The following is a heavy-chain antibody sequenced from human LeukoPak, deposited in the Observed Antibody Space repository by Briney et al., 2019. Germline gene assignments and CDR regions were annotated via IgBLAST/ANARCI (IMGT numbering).Heavy chain of an antibody. J-gene: IGHJ4*02. CDR2: IIPIFGTA. CDR3: ASSGAHYYDSSGYRTYFDY. V-gene: IGHV1-69*13. CDR1: GGTFSSYA. D-gene: IGHD3-22*01. Sequence: SVKVSCKASGGTFSSYAISWVRQAPGQGLEWMGGIIPIFGTANYAQKFQGRVTITADESTSTAYMELSSLRSEDTAVYYCASSGAHYYDSSGYRTYFDYWGQGTLVTVSS.